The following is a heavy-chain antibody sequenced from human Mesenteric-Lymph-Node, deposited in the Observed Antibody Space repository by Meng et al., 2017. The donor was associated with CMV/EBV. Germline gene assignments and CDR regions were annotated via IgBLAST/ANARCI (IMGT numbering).Heavy chain of an antibody. V-gene: IGHV1-18*01. CDR1: GYPFNTYG. D-gene: IGHD3-3*01. CDR2: ISGYTGNT. CDR3: ARDSSIFGVAFSTY. Sequence: SGYPFNTYGVNWVRQAPGQGLEWIGWISGYTGNTKYAQNFQDRVTMTTDTSTSTAYMELKSLRSDDTAVYFCARDSSIFGVAFSTYWGQGTLVTVSS. J-gene: IGHJ4*02.